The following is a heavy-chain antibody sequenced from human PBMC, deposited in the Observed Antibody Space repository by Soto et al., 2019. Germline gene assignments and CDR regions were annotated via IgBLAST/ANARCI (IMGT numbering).Heavy chain of an antibody. CDR2: ISYDGGTT. CDR1: GFTFDDYS. J-gene: IGHJ3*02. CDR3: ARPHIRSAWNDGFVI. Sequence: QVQLVESGGGVVQPGRSLRLSCAASGFTFDDYSMHWVRQAPGKGLEWVALISYDGGTTHYGDSVKGRFTISRDDSKNTLFLQMNSLRSEDTAVYYCARPHIRSAWNDGFVIWGQGTMVTVSS. V-gene: IGHV3-30*03. D-gene: IGHD1-1*01.